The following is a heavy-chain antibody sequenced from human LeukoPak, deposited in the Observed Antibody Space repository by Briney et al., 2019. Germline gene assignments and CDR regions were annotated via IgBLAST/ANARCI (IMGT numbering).Heavy chain of an antibody. V-gene: IGHV4-39*01. J-gene: IGHJ4*02. D-gene: IGHD5-24*01. CDR3: ARRWLQQYFDY. CDR2: IYYSGSS. CDR1: GGSISSSSYY. Sequence: SETLSLTCTVSGGSISSSSYYWGWIRQPPGKGLEWIGSIYYSGSSYYNPSLKSRVTISMDTSKNQISLKLTSVTAADTAVYYRARRWLQQYFDYWGQGTLVTVSS.